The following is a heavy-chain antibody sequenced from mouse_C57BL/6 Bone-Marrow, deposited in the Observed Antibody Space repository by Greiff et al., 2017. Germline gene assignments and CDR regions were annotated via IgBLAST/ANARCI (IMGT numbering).Heavy chain of an antibody. D-gene: IGHD2-3*01. CDR1: GYTITDYY. CDR2: IDPEIGDT. Sequence: EVQLQQSGAELVRPGASVKLSCTASGYTITDYYIHWVKQRPEQGLEWIGWIDPEIGDTEYTSKFQGKATITSDTSSNTAYLQLSSLTSEDTAVYYCSSVDGNYFDFWGQGNPLTVAA. CDR3: SSVDGNYFDF. J-gene: IGHJ2*01. V-gene: IGHV14-4*01.